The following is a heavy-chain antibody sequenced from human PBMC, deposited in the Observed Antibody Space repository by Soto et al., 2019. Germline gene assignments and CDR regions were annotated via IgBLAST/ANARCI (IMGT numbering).Heavy chain of an antibody. CDR3: ARKGVRGMDV. CDR1: GYTFTSYD. CDR2: MNPNSANT. V-gene: IGHV1-8*01. J-gene: IGHJ6*02. D-gene: IGHD3-16*01. Sequence: QVQLVQSGAEVKKPGASVKVSCKASGYTFTSYDINWVRQATGQGLEWMGWMNPNSANTGYAQKFQGRVTMTRNTSIRTDYVELSSLSAEDTAVYYCARKGVRGMDVWGQGTTVTVSS.